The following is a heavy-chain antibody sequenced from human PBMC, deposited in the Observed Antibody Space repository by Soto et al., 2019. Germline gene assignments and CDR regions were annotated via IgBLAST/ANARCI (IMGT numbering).Heavy chain of an antibody. Sequence: QVQLVQSGAEVKRPGASVKLSCMASGFTFTSVSSGDYIHWVRQAPGQGLEWMGLIDPSSESAAYEQKFQDRVTMTRDTSTSTDFMELSSLRSADTAVYYCTREDSLSPGTFEIWGQGTVVVVSS. CDR1: GFTFTSVSSGDY. V-gene: IGHV1-46*03. J-gene: IGHJ3*02. CDR2: IDPSSESA. D-gene: IGHD3-22*01. CDR3: TREDSLSPGTFEI.